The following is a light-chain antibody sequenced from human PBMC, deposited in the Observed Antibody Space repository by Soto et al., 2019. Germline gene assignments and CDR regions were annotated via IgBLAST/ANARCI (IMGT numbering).Light chain of an antibody. Sequence: DIQMTQSPSSLSASVGDRVTITCRASQTISTYLNWYQQKPGKAPKLLIYAASTLQSGVPSRLSGSGSGTDFTLTINSLQPEDFATYYCQQSHGIPYTFGQGTKLEIK. CDR3: QQSHGIPYT. J-gene: IGKJ2*01. V-gene: IGKV1-39*01. CDR2: AAS. CDR1: QTISTY.